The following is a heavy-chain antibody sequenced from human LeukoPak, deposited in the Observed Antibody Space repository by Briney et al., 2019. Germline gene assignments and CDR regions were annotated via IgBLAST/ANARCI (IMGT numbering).Heavy chain of an antibody. Sequence: SETLSLTCAVSGYSISNGSHWGWIRQPPGKGLEWIGSIFHSGNSYYNPSLQSRVTISVDTSKNQFSLKLRSVTAADTAMYYCARDPVAASKNIKWGQGTLVTVSS. CDR3: ARDPVAASKNIK. J-gene: IGHJ4*02. CDR1: GYSISNGSH. D-gene: IGHD2/OR15-2a*01. CDR2: IFHSGNS. V-gene: IGHV4-38-2*02.